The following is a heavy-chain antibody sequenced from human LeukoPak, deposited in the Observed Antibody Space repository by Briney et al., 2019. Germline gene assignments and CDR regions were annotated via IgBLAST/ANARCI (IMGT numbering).Heavy chain of an antibody. V-gene: IGHV5-51*01. Sequence: GASLNISCKASGSLFTSYLIGGVRPLRGKGLEWMGIIYPVDSDTRYSPSFQSQVTISADKSISTAYLQWSSLKASDTAMYYCAIPSITGTIGLAAFDIWGQGTMVTVSS. D-gene: IGHD1-7*01. CDR3: AIPSITGTIGLAAFDI. J-gene: IGHJ3*02. CDR1: GSLFTSYL. CDR2: IYPVDSDT.